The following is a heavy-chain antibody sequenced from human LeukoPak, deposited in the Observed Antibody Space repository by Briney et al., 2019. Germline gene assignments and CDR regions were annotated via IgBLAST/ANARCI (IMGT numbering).Heavy chain of an antibody. V-gene: IGHV5-10-1*01. CDR3: ARGGAVERYCSSTSCYWVDAFDI. D-gene: IGHD2-2*01. CDR1: GYSFTSYW. CDR2: IDPSDSYT. Sequence: GESLKISCKGSGYSFTSYWISWVRQMPGKXLEWMGRIDPSDSYTNYSPSFQGHVTISADKSISTAYLQWSSLKASDTAMYYCARGGAVERYCSSTSCYWVDAFDIWGQGTMVTVSS. J-gene: IGHJ3*02.